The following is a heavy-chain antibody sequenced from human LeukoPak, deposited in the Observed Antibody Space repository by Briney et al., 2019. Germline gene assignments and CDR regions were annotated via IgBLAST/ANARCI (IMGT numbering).Heavy chain of an antibody. CDR3: ARVARRFEYYFDY. D-gene: IGHD3-3*02. CDR2: IYSSGST. J-gene: IGHJ4*02. CDR1: GGSISAYY. V-gene: IGHV4-4*07. Sequence: SETLSLTCTVAGGSISAYYWSWIRQPAGKPLEWIGRIYSSGSTNYNPSLKSRVTMSVDTSKNQFSLNLTSVTAADTAVYYCARVARRFEYYFDYWGQGNLVTVSS.